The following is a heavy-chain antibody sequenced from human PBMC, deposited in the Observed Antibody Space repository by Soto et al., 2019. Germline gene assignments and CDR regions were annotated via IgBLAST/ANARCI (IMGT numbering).Heavy chain of an antibody. J-gene: IGHJ4*02. CDR3: ASGHELAGSYGEFDY. Sequence: QVQLLQSGAEVKKPGASVKVSCKTSGYSFTSYGVSWVRQTPGQGLECMGWVSGYNGKTNYAQKFQGRVSMTADTATSTGYMGLRRLRSGDTAVYYCASGHELAGSYGEFDYWGQGTLVTVSS. CDR1: GYSFTSYG. D-gene: IGHD1-26*01. V-gene: IGHV1-18*01. CDR2: VSGYNGKT.